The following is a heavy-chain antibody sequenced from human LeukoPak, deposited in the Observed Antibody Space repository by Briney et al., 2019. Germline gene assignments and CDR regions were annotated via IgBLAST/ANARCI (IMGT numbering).Heavy chain of an antibody. J-gene: IGHJ4*02. CDR2: IYYSGST. Sequence: SETLSLTCTVSGGSIDSYYWSWIRQPPGKGLEWIGYIYYSGSTNYNPSLKSRVTISVDTSKNQFSLKLSSVTAADTAVYYCARDLAVGAAYHYFDYWGQGTLVTVSS. CDR3: ARDLAVGAAYHYFDY. D-gene: IGHD2-15*01. CDR1: GGSIDSYY. V-gene: IGHV4-59*01.